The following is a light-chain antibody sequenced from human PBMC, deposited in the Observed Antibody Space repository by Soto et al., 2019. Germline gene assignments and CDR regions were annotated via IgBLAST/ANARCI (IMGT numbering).Light chain of an antibody. J-gene: IGKJ1*01. CDR2: AAS. Sequence: DIQMTQSPSSLSASVGDRVTITCRSSQSISSYLNWYQQKPGKAPKLLIYAASSLQSGVPSRFSGSGFGTDFTLTISSLQPEDFATYYCQQSYSTPRPFCQGTKVDIK. CDR1: QSISSY. V-gene: IGKV1-39*01. CDR3: QQSYSTPRP.